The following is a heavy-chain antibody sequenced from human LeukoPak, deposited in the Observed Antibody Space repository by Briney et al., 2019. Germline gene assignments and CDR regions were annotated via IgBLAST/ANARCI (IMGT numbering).Heavy chain of an antibody. CDR2: ISGSGGST. J-gene: IGHJ4*02. CDR1: GFTFSSYA. V-gene: IGHV3-23*01. CDR3: AREGGIIVAGKFDS. Sequence: GGSLRLSCAASGFTFSSYAMSWVRQAPGKGLEWVSGISGSGGSTYYADSVKGRFTISRDNSKNTLYLQMNSLRAEDTAVYYCAREGGIIVAGKFDSWGQGTLVTVSS. D-gene: IGHD6-19*01.